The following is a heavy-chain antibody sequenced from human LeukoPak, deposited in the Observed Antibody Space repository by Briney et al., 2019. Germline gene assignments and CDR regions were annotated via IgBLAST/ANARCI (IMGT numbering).Heavy chain of an antibody. D-gene: IGHD1-26*01. CDR3: SRGSGPFCPFGH. J-gene: IGHJ4*02. Sequence: PSETLSLTCGVSGGSITTTNYWSWVRQPPGGGLEWIGEISLAGRTRYNPSLQSRVHISIDESKNHLYLNLASVTAADTAVYYCSRGSGPFCPFGHWGQGTLVAVTS. CDR1: GGSITTTNY. V-gene: IGHV4-4*02. CDR2: ISLAGRT.